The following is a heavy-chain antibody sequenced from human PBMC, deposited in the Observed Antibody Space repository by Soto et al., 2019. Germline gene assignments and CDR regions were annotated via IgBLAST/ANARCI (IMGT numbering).Heavy chain of an antibody. D-gene: IGHD3-3*01. J-gene: IGHJ6*02. V-gene: IGHV1-2*04. Sequence: ASVKVSCKASGYTFTGYYMHWVRQAPGQGLEWMGWINPNSGGTNYAQKFQGWVTMTRDTSISTAYMELSRLRSDDTAVYYCARDRREFSITIFGVDPYYYYYYGMDVWGQGTTVTVSS. CDR3: ARDRREFSITIFGVDPYYYYYYGMDV. CDR1: GYTFTGYY. CDR2: INPNSGGT.